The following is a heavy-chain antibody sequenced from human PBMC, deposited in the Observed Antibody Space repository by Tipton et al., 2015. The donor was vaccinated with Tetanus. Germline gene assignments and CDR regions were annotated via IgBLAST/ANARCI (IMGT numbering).Heavy chain of an antibody. CDR3: ARDIYSNTRAFDI. CDR1: GVSISNSSHY. Sequence: LRLSCTVSGVSISNSSHYWGWIRQSPGKGLEWIGSFYYGGGTYYNPSLESRVTISVDTSKNEFSLKLTSVTAADTSLYFCARDIYSNTRAFDIWGQGTMVTVSS. V-gene: IGHV4-39*02. J-gene: IGHJ3*02. D-gene: IGHD2-2*01. CDR2: FYYGGGT.